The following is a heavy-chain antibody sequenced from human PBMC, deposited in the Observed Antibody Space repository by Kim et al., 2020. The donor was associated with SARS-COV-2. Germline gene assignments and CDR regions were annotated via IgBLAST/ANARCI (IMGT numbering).Heavy chain of an antibody. V-gene: IGHV4-61*01. CDR3: VSGGASVGYDILTGYYDI. D-gene: IGHD3-9*01. Sequence: SETLSLTCTVSGGSVSNHNDYWTWIRQPPGKGLEWVGFLYDSGTTNYNPSLKSRVTISVDKSKNQFSLKVRSVTAADTAVYYCVSGGASVGYDILTGYYDIWSQGTLVTVSS. CDR1: GGSVSNHNDY. J-gene: IGHJ4*02. CDR2: LYDSGTT.